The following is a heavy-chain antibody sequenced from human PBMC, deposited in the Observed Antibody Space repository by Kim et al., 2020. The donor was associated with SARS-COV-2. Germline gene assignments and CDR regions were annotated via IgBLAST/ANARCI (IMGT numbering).Heavy chain of an antibody. CDR2: ISWNSGSI. Sequence: GGSLRLSCAASGFTFDDYAMHWVRQAPGKGLEWVSGISWNSGSIGYADSVKGRFTISRDNAKNSLYLQMNSLRAEDTALYYCAKEYGSGSYYNEDAFDIWGQGTMVTVSS. V-gene: IGHV3-9*01. D-gene: IGHD3-10*01. CDR1: GFTFDDYA. J-gene: IGHJ3*02. CDR3: AKEYGSGSYYNEDAFDI.